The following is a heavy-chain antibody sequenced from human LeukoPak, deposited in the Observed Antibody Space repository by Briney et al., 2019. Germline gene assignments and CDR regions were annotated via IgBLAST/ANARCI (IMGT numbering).Heavy chain of an antibody. V-gene: IGHV4-61*02. CDR3: ARDWQGATPYFDY. D-gene: IGHD5-12*01. Sequence: SETLSLTCTVSGGSISSGSYYWSWIRQPAGKGLEWIGRIYTSGSTNYNPSLKSRVTMSVDTSKNQFSLKLSSVTAADTAVYYCARDWQGATPYFDYWGQGTLVTVSS. CDR2: IYTSGST. CDR1: GGSISSGSYY. J-gene: IGHJ4*02.